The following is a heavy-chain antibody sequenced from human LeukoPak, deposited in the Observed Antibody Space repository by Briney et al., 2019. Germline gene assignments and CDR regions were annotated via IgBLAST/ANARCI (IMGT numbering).Heavy chain of an antibody. V-gene: IGHV3-23*01. J-gene: IGHJ4*02. CDR2: ISNNGGNT. CDR1: GFTFSSYA. D-gene: IGHD3-10*01. Sequence: GGSLRLSCAASGFTFSSYAVTWVRQAPGKGLEWVSTISNNGGNTYYADSVKGRFTISRDISKNTLFLQMNSLRAEDTAIYYCARALLYFGEGTLAIDYWGQGTLVTVSS. CDR3: ARALLYFGEGTLAIDY.